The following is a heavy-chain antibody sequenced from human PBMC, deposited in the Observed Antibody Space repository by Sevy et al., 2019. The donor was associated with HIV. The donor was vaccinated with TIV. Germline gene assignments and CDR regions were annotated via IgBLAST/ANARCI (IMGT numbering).Heavy chain of an antibody. J-gene: IGHJ6*02. CDR2: IYTSGST. CDR1: GGSISSYY. V-gene: IGHV4-4*07. Sequence: SETLSLTCTVSGGSISSYYWSWIRQPAGKGLEWIGRIYTSGSTNYNPSLKSRVTMSVDTSKNQFSLKLSSVTAADTAVYYCARGKGYCSSTSCYYYYYYGMDVWGQGTTVTVSS. CDR3: ARGKGYCSSTSCYYYYYYGMDV. D-gene: IGHD2-2*01.